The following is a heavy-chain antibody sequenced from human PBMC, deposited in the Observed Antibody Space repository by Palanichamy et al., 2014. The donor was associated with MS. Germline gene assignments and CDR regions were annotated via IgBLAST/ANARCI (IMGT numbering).Heavy chain of an antibody. D-gene: IGHD2-2*01. CDR2: SGSGGNT. J-gene: IGHJ4*02. V-gene: IGHV3-23*01. CDR1: GFTFSNYV. Sequence: EVQLLEVWGRAWHSRGGPVRLSCAASGFTFSNYVMSWVRQAPGKGLEWVSTSGSGGNTYYADSVKGRFTISRDNSKNMLYPQMNSLRAEDTAVYYCAKRCSSTSCKGYYFDYWGQGTLVTVSS. CDR3: AKRCSSTSCKGYYFDY.